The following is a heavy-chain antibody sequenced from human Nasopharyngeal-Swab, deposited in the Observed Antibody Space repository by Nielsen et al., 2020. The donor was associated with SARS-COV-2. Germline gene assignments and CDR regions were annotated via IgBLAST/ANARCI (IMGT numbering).Heavy chain of an antibody. CDR2: ITWNSGNK. V-gene: IGHV3-9*01. Sequence: GGSLRLSCAASGFPLENYAMHWVRQPPGKGLEWVSGITWNSGNKGYAESVQGRFTISRDNAKNSLYLQMNSLRAEDTALYYCAKARRTDTYGFECFDYWGQGTLVTVSS. J-gene: IGHJ4*02. CDR1: GFPLENYA. CDR3: AKARRTDTYGFECFDY. D-gene: IGHD5-18*01.